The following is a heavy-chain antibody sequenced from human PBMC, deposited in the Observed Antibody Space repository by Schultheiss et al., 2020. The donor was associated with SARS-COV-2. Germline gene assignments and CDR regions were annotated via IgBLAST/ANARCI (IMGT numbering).Heavy chain of an antibody. D-gene: IGHD6-19*01. V-gene: IGHV4-34*01. Sequence: GSLRLSCAASGFTFSGYWMSWVRQAPGKGLEWIGEINHSGSTNYNPSLKSRVTISVDTSKNQFSLKLSSVTAADTAVYYCARHHVGAVAANWFGPWGQGTLVTVSS. J-gene: IGHJ5*02. CDR3: ARHHVGAVAANWFGP. CDR2: INHSGST. CDR1: GFTFSGYW.